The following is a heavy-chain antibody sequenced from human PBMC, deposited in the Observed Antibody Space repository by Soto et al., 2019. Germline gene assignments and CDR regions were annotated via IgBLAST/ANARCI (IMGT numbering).Heavy chain of an antibody. D-gene: IGHD5-12*01. Sequence: GGSLRLSCAASGFTFSSYWMHWVRQAPGKGLVWASRINSDGSSTSYADSVKGRFTISRDNAKNTLYLQMNSLRAEDTAVYYCARDLSRWLQFRPYYGMDVWGQGTTVTVSS. V-gene: IGHV3-74*01. J-gene: IGHJ6*02. CDR3: ARDLSRWLQFRPYYGMDV. CDR1: GFTFSSYW. CDR2: INSDGSST.